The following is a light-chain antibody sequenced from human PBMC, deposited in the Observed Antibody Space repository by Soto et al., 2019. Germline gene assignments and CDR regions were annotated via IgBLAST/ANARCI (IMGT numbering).Light chain of an antibody. CDR1: QDVSTW. V-gene: IGKV1-12*02. J-gene: IGKJ3*01. CDR3: QQGSAFPFT. Sequence: DIQMTQSPSSVSASVGDRVTITCRASQDVSTWLGWYQQKPGKAPKLLIYTASNVQSGVPSRFSGSGSGTEFTLTIRSLQPEDFATYYCQQGSAFPFTCGPGTTVDVK. CDR2: TAS.